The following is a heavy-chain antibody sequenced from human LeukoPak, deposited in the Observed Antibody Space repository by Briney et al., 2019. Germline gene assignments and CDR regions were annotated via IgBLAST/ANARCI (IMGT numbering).Heavy chain of an antibody. J-gene: IGHJ4*02. V-gene: IGHV3-21*01. D-gene: IGHD6-13*01. CDR1: GFTFSSYS. CDR2: ISSSSSYI. Sequence: GGSLRLSCAASGFTFSSYSMNWVRQAPGKGLEWVSSISSSSSYIYYADSVKGRFTISRDNAKNSLYLQMNSLRAEDTAVYYCARYKGIAAAGQLFDYWGQGTLVTVSS. CDR3: ARYKGIAAAGQLFDY.